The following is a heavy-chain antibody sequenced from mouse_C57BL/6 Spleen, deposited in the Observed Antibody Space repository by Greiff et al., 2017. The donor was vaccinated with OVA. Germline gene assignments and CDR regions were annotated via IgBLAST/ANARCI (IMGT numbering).Heavy chain of an antibody. Sequence: VQLKQSGAELVKPGASVKISCKASGYAFSSYWMNWVKQRPGKGLEWIGQIYPGDGDTNYNGKFKGKATLTADKSSSTAYMQLSRLTSEDSAVYCCARKGMGTGFDYWGQGTTLTVSS. CDR2: IYPGDGDT. J-gene: IGHJ2*01. V-gene: IGHV1-80*01. CDR1: GYAFSSYW. D-gene: IGHD2-3*01. CDR3: ARKGMGTGFDY.